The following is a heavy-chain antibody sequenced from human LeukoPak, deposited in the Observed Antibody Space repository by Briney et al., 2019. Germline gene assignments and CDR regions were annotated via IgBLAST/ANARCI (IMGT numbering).Heavy chain of an antibody. D-gene: IGHD1-20*01. Sequence: GGSLRLSCAASGFIFSDYSMNWVRQAPGRGLEWLSYIGLDSGFTSYADSVKGRFTFSSDTARNSLYLHLNSLRAEDTALYFCARDHNWAFDSWGQGTLVTVSS. CDR2: IGLDSGFT. J-gene: IGHJ4*02. V-gene: IGHV3-21*05. CDR1: GFIFSDYS. CDR3: ARDHNWAFDS.